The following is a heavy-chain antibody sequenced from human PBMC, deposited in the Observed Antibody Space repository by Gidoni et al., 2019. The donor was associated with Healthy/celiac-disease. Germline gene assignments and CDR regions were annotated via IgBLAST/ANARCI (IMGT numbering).Heavy chain of an antibody. CDR1: GFTFSSYW. Sequence: EVQLVESGGGLVQPGGSLRLSCAASGFTFSSYWMSWVRPAPGKGLEWVANIKQDGSEKYYVDSVKGRFTISRDNAKNSLYLQMNSLRAEDTAVYYCAREEIAYYDSSGYYYPRVGFDYWGQGTLVTVSS. CDR2: IKQDGSEK. D-gene: IGHD3-22*01. V-gene: IGHV3-7*01. CDR3: AREEIAYYDSSGYYYPRVGFDY. J-gene: IGHJ4*02.